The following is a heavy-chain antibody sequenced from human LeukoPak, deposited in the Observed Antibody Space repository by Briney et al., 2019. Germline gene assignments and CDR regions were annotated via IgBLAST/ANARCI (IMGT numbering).Heavy chain of an antibody. D-gene: IGHD2-2*02. CDR1: GGTFSSYA. J-gene: IGHJ1*01. Sequence: SVKVSCKASGGTFSSYAISWVRQAPGQGLEWMGGIIPIFGTANYAQKFQGRVTITADESTSTAYMELSSLRSEDTAVYYCAREDPGDCSSTSCYTKNGFQHWGXGXLXTVSS. CDR2: IIPIFGTA. CDR3: AREDPGDCSSTSCYTKNGFQH. V-gene: IGHV1-69*13.